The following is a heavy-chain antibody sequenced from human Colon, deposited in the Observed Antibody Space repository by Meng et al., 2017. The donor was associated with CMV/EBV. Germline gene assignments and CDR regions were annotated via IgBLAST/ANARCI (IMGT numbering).Heavy chain of an antibody. CDR2: ISSSSSYI. J-gene: IGHJ6*02. CDR3: AREEWVTSTGGMDV. V-gene: IGHV3-21*04. CDR1: GFTFSSYS. Sequence: GESLKISCAASGFTFSSYSMNWVRQAPGKGLEWVSSISSSSSYIYYADSVKGRFTISRDNAKNSLYLQMNSLRAEDTAVYYCAREEWVTSTGGMDVWGQGTTVTVSS. D-gene: IGHD1-26*01.